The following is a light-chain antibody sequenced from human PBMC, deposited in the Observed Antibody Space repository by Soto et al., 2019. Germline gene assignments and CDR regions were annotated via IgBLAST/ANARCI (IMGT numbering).Light chain of an antibody. V-gene: IGKV1-5*01. CDR3: QQYNSYSPKT. J-gene: IGKJ1*01. Sequence: DIQMTQSPSTLSASVGARVPITCRASQSISSWLAWYQQKPGKAPKLLIYDASSLESGVPSRFSGSGSGTEFTLTISSLRPDDFATYYCQQYNSYSPKTFGQGTKV. CDR1: QSISSW. CDR2: DAS.